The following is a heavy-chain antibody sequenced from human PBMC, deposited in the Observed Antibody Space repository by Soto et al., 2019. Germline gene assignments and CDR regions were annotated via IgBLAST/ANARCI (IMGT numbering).Heavy chain of an antibody. CDR3: ARERIAAAGTSIYYYYGMDV. J-gene: IGHJ6*02. CDR2: ISAYNGNT. CDR1: GYTFTSYG. Sequence: ASVKVSCKASGYTFTSYGISWVRQAPGQGLEWMGWISAYNGNTNYAQKLQGRVTMTTDTSTSTAYMELRSLRSDDTAVYYCARERIAAAGTSIYYYYGMDVWGQGTPVTVSS. D-gene: IGHD6-13*01. V-gene: IGHV1-18*01.